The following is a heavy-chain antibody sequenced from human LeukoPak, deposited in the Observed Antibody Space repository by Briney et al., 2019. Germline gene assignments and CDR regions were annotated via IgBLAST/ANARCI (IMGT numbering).Heavy chain of an antibody. J-gene: IGHJ6*03. CDR2: IYPDDSDT. CDR3: ARTPYDFWSGSPLNYYNYMDV. D-gene: IGHD3-3*01. V-gene: IGHV5-51*01. CDR1: GYSFTSHW. Sequence: GESLKISCKGSGYSFTSHWIAWVRQMPGKGLEWMGIIYPDDSDTRYSPSFQGQVTISADKSINTAYLHWSSLKASDTAMYYCARTPYDFWSGSPLNYYNYMDVWGKGTTVTVSS.